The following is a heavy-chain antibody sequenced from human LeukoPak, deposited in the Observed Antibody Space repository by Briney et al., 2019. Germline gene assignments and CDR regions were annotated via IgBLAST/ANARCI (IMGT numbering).Heavy chain of an antibody. CDR3: ARGWGGHGRSWGALDF. Sequence: GGSLRLSCAASGFNFNNYDFHWVRQVAGKRLEWVAGIGTVADTFYPDSVMGRLTISRENAKNSFYLQMNSLRAGDTAVYYCARGWGGHGRSWGALDFWGQGILVTVSS. CDR1: GFNFNNYD. J-gene: IGHJ4*02. D-gene: IGHD3-16*01. CDR2: IGTVADT. V-gene: IGHV3-13*01.